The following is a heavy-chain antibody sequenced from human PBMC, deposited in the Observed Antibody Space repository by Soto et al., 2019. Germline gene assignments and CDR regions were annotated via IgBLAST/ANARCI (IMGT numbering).Heavy chain of an antibody. D-gene: IGHD6-19*01. CDR1: GRAFIGYY. CDR2: INHSGST. J-gene: IGHJ4*02. V-gene: IGHV4-34*01. Sequence: SWTVSQSVAVYGRAFIGYYWSWIRQPPGKGLEWIGEINHSGSTNYNPSLKSRVTISVDTSKNQFSLKLSSVTAADTAVYYCAIIRGWYSDYWGQGTLVTVSS. CDR3: AIIRGWYSDY.